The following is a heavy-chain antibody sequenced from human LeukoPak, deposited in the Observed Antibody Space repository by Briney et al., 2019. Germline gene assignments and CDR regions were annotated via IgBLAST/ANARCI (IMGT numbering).Heavy chain of an antibody. CDR3: VRDRSGSSIDY. CDR2: IYYSGST. J-gene: IGHJ4*02. D-gene: IGHD1-26*01. CDR1: GGSVSSGSSY. V-gene: IGHV4-61*01. Sequence: PSETLSLTCTVSGGSVSSGSSYWSWNRQPPGKGLEWIGNIYYSGSTNYNPSLKSRVTISVDTSKSQFSLKLTSVTAADTAVYYCVRDRSGSSIDYWGQGALVTVSS.